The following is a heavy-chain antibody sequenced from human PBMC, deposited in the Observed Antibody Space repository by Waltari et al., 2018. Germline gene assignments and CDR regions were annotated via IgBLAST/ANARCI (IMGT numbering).Heavy chain of an antibody. CDR1: GFTFSSYW. CDR3: ARDLKDYYDSSGYPY. Sequence: EVQLVESGGGLVQPGGSLRLSCAASGFTFSSYWMHWVRQAPGKGLVWVSRINSEGSSTSYADAVKGRFTISRDNDKNTLYLQMNSLRAEDTAVYYCARDLKDYYDSSGYPYWGQGTLVTVSS. CDR2: INSEGSST. V-gene: IGHV3-74*01. J-gene: IGHJ4*02. D-gene: IGHD3-22*01.